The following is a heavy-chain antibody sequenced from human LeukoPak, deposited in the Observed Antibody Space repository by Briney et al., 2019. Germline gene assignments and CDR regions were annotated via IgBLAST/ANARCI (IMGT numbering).Heavy chain of an antibody. V-gene: IGHV3-48*03. CDR2: ISSSGSTI. J-gene: IGHJ6*03. CDR1: GFTFSSYE. D-gene: IGHD2-2*02. Sequence: GGSLRLSCAASGFTFSSYEMNWVRQAPGKGLEWVSYISSSGSTIYYADSVKGRFTISRDNAKNLLYLQMNSLRAEDTAVYYCARDFNDCSSTSCYKGWVDYMDVWGKGTTVTVSS. CDR3: ARDFNDCSSTSCYKGWVDYMDV.